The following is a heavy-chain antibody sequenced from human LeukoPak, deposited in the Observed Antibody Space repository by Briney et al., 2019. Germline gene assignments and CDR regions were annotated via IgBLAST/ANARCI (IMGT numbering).Heavy chain of an antibody. CDR1: GYTFTSYG. CDR2: ISAYNGNT. J-gene: IGHJ5*02. V-gene: IGHV1-18*01. Sequence: WASVKVSCKASGYTFTSYGISWVRQAPGQGLEWMGWISAYNGNTNYAQKLQGRVTMTTDTSTSTAYMELRSLRSDDTAVYYCARLLYCSGGSCYSGYWFDPWGQGTLVTVSS. D-gene: IGHD2-15*01. CDR3: ARLLYCSGGSCYSGYWFDP.